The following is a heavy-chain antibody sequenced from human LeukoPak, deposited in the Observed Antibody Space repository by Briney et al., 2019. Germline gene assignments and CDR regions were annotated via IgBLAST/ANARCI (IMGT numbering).Heavy chain of an antibody. J-gene: IGHJ4*02. CDR1: GFTFSSYA. CDR2: ISGSGGST. CDR3: AKDLRLIARRGNDY. D-gene: IGHD3-10*01. Sequence: PGGSLRLSCAASGFTFSSYAISWVRQAPEKGLEWVSAISGSGGSTYYADSVKGRFTISRDNSKNTLYLQMNSLRAEDTAVYYCAKDLRLIARRGNDYWGQGTLVTVSS. V-gene: IGHV3-23*01.